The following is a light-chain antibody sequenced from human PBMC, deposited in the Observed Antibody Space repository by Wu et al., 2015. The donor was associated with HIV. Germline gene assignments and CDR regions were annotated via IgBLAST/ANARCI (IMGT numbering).Light chain of an antibody. CDR3: HQYRTWPLT. V-gene: IGKV3-15*01. CDR1: QTVSTD. Sequence: VMTQSPSTLSVSPGERASLSCRASQTVSTDFAWYQQKPGQAPRLLIYSISTRATGVPARFTGSGSGTEFTLTISSMQSEDFGIYYCHQYRTWPLTFGQGTKVEIK. CDR2: SIS. J-gene: IGKJ1*01.